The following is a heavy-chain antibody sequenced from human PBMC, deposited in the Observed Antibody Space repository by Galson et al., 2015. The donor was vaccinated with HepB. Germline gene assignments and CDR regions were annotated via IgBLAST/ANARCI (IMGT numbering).Heavy chain of an antibody. CDR3: AKDSGYYYYYMDV. J-gene: IGHJ6*03. Sequence: SPRLRCAASGFTFDDSAMHRGRQAPGQGLEWVSGISWNSGSIGYADSVKGRFTISRDNAKNSLYLQVNSLRAEDTALYYRAKDSGYYYYYMDVWGKGTTVTVSS. CDR1: GFTFDDSA. D-gene: IGHD3-22*01. CDR2: ISWNSGSI. V-gene: IGHV3-9*01.